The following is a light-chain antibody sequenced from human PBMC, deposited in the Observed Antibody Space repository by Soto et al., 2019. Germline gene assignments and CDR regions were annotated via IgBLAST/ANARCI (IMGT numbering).Light chain of an antibody. CDR2: GAS. Sequence: EIALTQSPGTLSLSPGERATLSCRASQSVSSTYLAWYQQNPGQAPRLLFYGASSRATGIPDRFSGSGSGTDFTLTISRLEPEDFAVYFCLQYGSSSYTFGQGTKLEIK. V-gene: IGKV3-20*01. CDR1: QSVSSTY. J-gene: IGKJ2*01. CDR3: LQYGSSSYT.